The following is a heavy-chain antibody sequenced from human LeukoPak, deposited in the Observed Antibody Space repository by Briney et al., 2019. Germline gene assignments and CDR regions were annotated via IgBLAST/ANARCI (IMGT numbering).Heavy chain of an antibody. CDR2: ISNDGGTT. Sequence: GRSLRLSCVASGFTFRNYGMHWVRQAPGKGLEWVAVISNDGGTTYYADSVKGRFIISRDNSKNTLYLQMNSLRAEDAAVYYCANEYSKGDIWGQGTMVTVSS. CDR3: ANEYSKGDI. D-gene: IGHD4-11*01. CDR1: GFTFRNYG. V-gene: IGHV3-30*18. J-gene: IGHJ3*02.